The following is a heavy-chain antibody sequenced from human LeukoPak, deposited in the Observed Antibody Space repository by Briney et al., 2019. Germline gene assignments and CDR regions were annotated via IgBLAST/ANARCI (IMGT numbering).Heavy chain of an antibody. J-gene: IGHJ5*02. V-gene: IGHV1-2*02. D-gene: IGHD6-6*01. Sequence: ASVKVSCKVSGYTLTELSMHWVRQAPGQGLEWMGWINPNSGGTNYAQKFQGRVTMTRDTSISTAYMELSRLRSDDTAVYYCARGPSIAARQCCLNWFDPWGQGTLVTVSS. CDR2: INPNSGGT. CDR3: ARGPSIAARQCCLNWFDP. CDR1: GYTLTELS.